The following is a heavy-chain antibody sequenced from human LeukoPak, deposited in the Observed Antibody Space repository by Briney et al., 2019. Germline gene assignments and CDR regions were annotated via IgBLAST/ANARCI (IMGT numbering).Heavy chain of an antibody. V-gene: IGHV3-48*01. CDR2: IRDGGNPI. Sequence: GGSLRLSCVVSGFSISGYSMNWVRQAPGKGLEWVAHIRDGGNPIYYADSVMGRFSVSRDNSKNTLYLQMNSLRAEDTAMYYCARPAGDYARGGFDIWGQGTLVTVSS. CDR1: GFSISGYS. D-gene: IGHD4-17*01. CDR3: ARPAGDYARGGFDI. J-gene: IGHJ3*02.